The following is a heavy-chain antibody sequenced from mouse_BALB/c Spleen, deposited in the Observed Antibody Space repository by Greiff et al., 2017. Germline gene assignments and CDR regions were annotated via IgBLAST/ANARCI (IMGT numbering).Heavy chain of an antibody. D-gene: IGHD4-1*01. J-gene: IGHJ3*01. Sequence: VQLQQSGPGLVKPSQSLSLTCSVTGYSITSGYYWNWIRQFPGNKLEWMGYISYDGSNNYNPSLKTRISITRDTSKNQVFLKLNSVTTEDTATYYCARGDWDGFAYWGQGTLVTVSA. V-gene: IGHV3-6*02. CDR2: ISYDGSN. CDR1: GYSITSGYY. CDR3: ARGDWDGFAY.